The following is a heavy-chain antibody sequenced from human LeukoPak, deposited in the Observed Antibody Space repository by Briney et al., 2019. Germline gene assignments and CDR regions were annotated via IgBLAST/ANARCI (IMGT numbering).Heavy chain of an antibody. CDR3: ARDSGFSGYGH. CDR2: ISSSSYI. Sequence: GGSLRLSCAASGFTFSSYSMNWVRQAPGKGLEWVSSISSSSYIYYADSVKGRFTISRDNAKNSLYLQMNSLRAEDTAVYYCARDSGFSGYGHWGQGTLVTVSS. J-gene: IGHJ4*02. D-gene: IGHD5-12*01. CDR1: GFTFSSYS. V-gene: IGHV3-21*01.